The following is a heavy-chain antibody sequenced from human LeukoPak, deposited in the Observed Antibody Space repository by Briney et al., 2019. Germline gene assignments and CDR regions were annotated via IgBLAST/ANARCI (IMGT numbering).Heavy chain of an antibody. J-gene: IGHJ3*02. CDR3: ASDLGSGCSSTSCYLNAFDI. V-gene: IGHV3-30-3*01. CDR2: ISYDGSNK. D-gene: IGHD2-2*01. Sequence: GGSLRLSCAASGFTFSSYAMHWVRQAPGKGLEWVAVISYDGSNKYYADSVRGRFTISRDNSKNTLYLQMNSLRAEDTAVYYFASDLGSGCSSTSCYLNAFDIWGQGTMVTVSS. CDR1: GFTFSSYA.